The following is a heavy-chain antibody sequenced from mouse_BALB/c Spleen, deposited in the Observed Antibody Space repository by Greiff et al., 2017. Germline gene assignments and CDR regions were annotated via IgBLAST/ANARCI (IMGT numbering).Heavy chain of an antibody. D-gene: IGHD2-4*01. J-gene: IGHJ2*01. V-gene: IGHV1-80*01. CDR2: IYPGDGDT. CDR3: ARHDYDDGDY. Sequence: VQLQQSGAELVRPGSSVKISCKASGYAFSSYWMNWVKQRPGQGLEWIGQIYPGDGDTNYNGKFKGKATLTADKSSSTAYMQLSSLTSEDSAVYFCARHDYDDGDYWGQGTTLTVSS. CDR1: GYAFSSYW.